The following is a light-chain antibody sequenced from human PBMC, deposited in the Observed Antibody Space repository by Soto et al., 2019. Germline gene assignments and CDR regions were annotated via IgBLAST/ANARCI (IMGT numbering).Light chain of an antibody. V-gene: IGLV2-14*01. Sequence: QSALTQPASVSGSPGQSITISCTGSSSDVGTYNYVSWYQQHPDKVPKLIIYEVTYRPSGVSSRFSGSKSGNTASLTISGPRAQDQPHYSCSSYTESRAVEVFGTGTKVTV. CDR2: EVT. CDR3: SSYTESRAVEV. CDR1: SSDVGTYNY. J-gene: IGLJ1*01.